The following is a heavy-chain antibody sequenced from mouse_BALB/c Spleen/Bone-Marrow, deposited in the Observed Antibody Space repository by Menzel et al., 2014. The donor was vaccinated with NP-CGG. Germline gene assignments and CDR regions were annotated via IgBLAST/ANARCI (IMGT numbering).Heavy chain of an antibody. J-gene: IGHJ3*01. D-gene: IGHD1-2*01. CDR3: AREARTTARFAY. CDR1: GYSITSGYG. Sequence: VQLKESGPDLVKPSQSLSLTCTVTGYSITSGYGWHWIRQFPGNKLEWMAYIHYSGSTNYNPSLKSRISITRDTSKNQFFLQLNSVTTEDTAIYYCAREARTTARFAYWGQGTLVTVSA. CDR2: IHYSGST. V-gene: IGHV3-1*02.